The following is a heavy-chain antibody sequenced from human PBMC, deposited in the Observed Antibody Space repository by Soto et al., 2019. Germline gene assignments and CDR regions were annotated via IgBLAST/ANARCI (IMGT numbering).Heavy chain of an antibody. CDR3: SRGGEHTSGCFIFDL. D-gene: IGHD6-19*01. V-gene: IGHV4-4*07. CDR2: MYVTGTT. Sequence: KRLEWIGRMYVTGTTSYNPSLKSRVTMSVHTSKNRFSLRLSSVTAADTAVYYCSRGGEHTSGCFIFDLWGERALLTLSS. J-gene: IGHJ4*01.